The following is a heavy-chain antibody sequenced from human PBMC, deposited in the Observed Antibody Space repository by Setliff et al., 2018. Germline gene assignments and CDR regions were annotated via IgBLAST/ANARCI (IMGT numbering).Heavy chain of an antibody. CDR2: ISYSGTT. V-gene: IGHV4-39*01. CDR1: GGSISSSSHY. D-gene: IGHD2-8*02. Sequence: SETLSLTRTVSGGSISSSSHYWGWLRQPPGKGLEWIGSISYSGTTYHNRSLRSRVTIPIDTSKNQFSLKLTSVTAADTAVYYCVRALLWSGEGRFDPWGQGTLVTVSS. J-gene: IGHJ5*02. CDR3: VRALLWSGEGRFDP.